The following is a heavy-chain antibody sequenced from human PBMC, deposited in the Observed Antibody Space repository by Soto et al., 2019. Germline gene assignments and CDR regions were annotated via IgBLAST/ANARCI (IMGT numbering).Heavy chain of an antibody. CDR2: ISAYNGNT. D-gene: IGHD3-10*01. CDR3: ARDQESITDRILQY. J-gene: IGHJ4*02. CDR1: GYTFASFG. V-gene: IGHV1-18*01. Sequence: AAVKVFCKASGYTFASFGFSWVRQAPGQGLEWLGWISAYNGNTHYAQKVRDRVTLTTDTSTNTAYMELRSLTSDDTAVYYCARDQESITDRILQYWGQGTRVTVSS.